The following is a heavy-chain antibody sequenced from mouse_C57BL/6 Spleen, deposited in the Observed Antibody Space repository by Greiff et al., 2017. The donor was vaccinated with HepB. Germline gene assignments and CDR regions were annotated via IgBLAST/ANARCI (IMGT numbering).Heavy chain of an antibody. J-gene: IGHJ4*01. CDR1: GYTFTDYY. CDR2: INPNNGGT. Sequence: VQLQQSGPELVKPGASVKISCKASGYTFTDYYMNWVKQSHGKSLEWIGDINPNNGGTSYNQKFKGKATLTVDKSSSTAYMQLRSLTSEDSAVYYGARRGNKRYYYAMDYWGQGTSVTVSS. V-gene: IGHV1-26*01. CDR3: ARRGNKRYYYAMDY. D-gene: IGHD1-1*01.